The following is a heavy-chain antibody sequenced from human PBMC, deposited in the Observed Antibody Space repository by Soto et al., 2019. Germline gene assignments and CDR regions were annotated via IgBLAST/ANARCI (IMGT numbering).Heavy chain of an antibody. Sequence: PSETLSLTCAVYGGSFSCYYWSWIRQPPGEGLEWIGEINHSGSTNYNPSLKSRVTISVGTSKNQFSLKLSSVTAADTAVYYCARGMGSKGGSIAARSAYYYGMDVWGQGTTVTVSS. D-gene: IGHD6-6*01. CDR1: GGSFSCYY. J-gene: IGHJ6*02. CDR2: INHSGST. V-gene: IGHV4-34*01. CDR3: ARGMGSKGGSIAARSAYYYGMDV.